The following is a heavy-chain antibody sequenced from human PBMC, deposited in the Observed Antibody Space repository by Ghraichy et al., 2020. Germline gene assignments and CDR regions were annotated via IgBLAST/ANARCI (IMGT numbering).Heavy chain of an antibody. D-gene: IGHD3-10*01. CDR3: VRDRLGDGALDI. V-gene: IGHV3-53*01. Sequence: GGSLRLSCAASGLTVSNNYMDWVRQAPGKGLEWVSVIYYGGNIKYADSVKGRFTISRDSSKNTLYLQMSDLRVEDTAMYYCVRDRLGDGALDIWGQGTMVTVSS. CDR1: GLTVSNNY. J-gene: IGHJ3*02. CDR2: IYYGGNI.